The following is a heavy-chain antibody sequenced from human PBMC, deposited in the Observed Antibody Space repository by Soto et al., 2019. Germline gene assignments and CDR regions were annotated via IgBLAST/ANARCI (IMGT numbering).Heavy chain of an antibody. CDR3: ASDLYDILTGYSPNYYYYGMDV. Sequence: QVQLVQSGAEVKKPGSSVKVSCKASGGTFSSYAISWVRQAPGQGLEWMGGISPIFGTANYAQKFQGRVTMTADESTSTAYMGLSSLRSEDTAVYYCASDLYDILTGYSPNYYYYGMDVWGQGTTVTVS. CDR1: GGTFSSYA. D-gene: IGHD3-9*01. J-gene: IGHJ6*02. V-gene: IGHV1-69*01. CDR2: ISPIFGTA.